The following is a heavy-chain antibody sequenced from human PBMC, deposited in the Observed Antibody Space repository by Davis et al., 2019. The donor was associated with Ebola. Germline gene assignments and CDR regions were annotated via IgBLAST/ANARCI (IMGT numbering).Heavy chain of an antibody. D-gene: IGHD3-10*01. J-gene: IGHJ6*03. CDR2: IIPSGGST. V-gene: IGHV1-46*01. CDR1: GYTFTNYY. Sequence: ASVKVSCKASGYTFTNYYIHWVRQAPGQGLEWMGIIIPSGGSTSYAQKFQGRVTMTRDTSTSIVYMEVSSLRSDDTAVYHCARAAGIYLDDDPYYYYYMDVWGKETTVTVSS. CDR3: ARAAGIYLDDDPYYYYYMDV.